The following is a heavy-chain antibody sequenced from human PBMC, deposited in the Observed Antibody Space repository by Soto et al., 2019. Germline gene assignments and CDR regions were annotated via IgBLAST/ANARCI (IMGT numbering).Heavy chain of an antibody. CDR3: ARELPYCSSTSCYAPSRYNWFDP. CDR1: GGYFRGYY. V-gene: IGHV4-34*01. J-gene: IGHJ5*02. CDR2: INHSGST. D-gene: IGHD2-2*01. Sequence: SETLCLTCTVYGGYFRGYYWSWIRQPPGKGLEWIGEINHSGSTNYNPSLKSRVTISVDTSKNQFSLKLSSVTAADTAVYYCARELPYCSSTSCYAPSRYNWFDPWGQGTLVTVSS.